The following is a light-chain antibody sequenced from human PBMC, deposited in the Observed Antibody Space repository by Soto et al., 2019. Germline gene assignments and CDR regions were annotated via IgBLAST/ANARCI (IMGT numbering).Light chain of an antibody. CDR3: VAWDDSLSGVI. Sequence: QSVLTQPPSASGTPGQRVTISCSGNTSNLESNDIYWYQKLPGMAPKLLLYRNNQRPSGVPDRFSGSKSGTSASLAISGLRSEDEADYYCVAWDDSLSGVIFGGGTKVTVL. CDR2: RNN. J-gene: IGLJ2*01. CDR1: TSNLESND. V-gene: IGLV1-47*01.